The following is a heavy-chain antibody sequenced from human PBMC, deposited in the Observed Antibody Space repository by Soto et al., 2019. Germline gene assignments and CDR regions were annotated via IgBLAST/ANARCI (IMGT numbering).Heavy chain of an antibody. D-gene: IGHD3-10*01. Sequence: QVQLQESGPGLVKPSQTLSLTCTVSGDSISSGDYYWSWIRQPPGKGLEWIGYIYYSGTTYYNPSLKSRVTISVDTSKNQFSLKLRSVTAADTAVYYCARFGVQLLFYYWGQGTLVTVSS. CDR2: IYYSGTT. CDR3: ARFGVQLLFYY. CDR1: GDSISSGDYY. J-gene: IGHJ4*02. V-gene: IGHV4-30-4*01.